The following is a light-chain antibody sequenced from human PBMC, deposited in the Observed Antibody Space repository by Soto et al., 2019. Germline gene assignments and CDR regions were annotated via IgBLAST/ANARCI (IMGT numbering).Light chain of an antibody. CDR2: AAS. CDR3: QQAKSFPYT. Sequence: DIQMTQSPSSVSASVGDRVTITCRASQDINNWLAWYQQEPGKAPKLLIYAASGLQSGVPSRFSGRGSGTDFTLTISSLQPEEFATYYCQQAKSFPYTFAQGTKLEIK. CDR1: QDINNW. V-gene: IGKV1-12*01. J-gene: IGKJ2*01.